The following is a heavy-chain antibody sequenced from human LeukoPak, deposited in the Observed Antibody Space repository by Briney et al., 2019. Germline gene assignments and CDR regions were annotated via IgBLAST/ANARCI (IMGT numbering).Heavy chain of an antibody. Sequence: PGGSLRLSCAASGFTFSSYSMNWVRQAPGKGLEWVSSISSSSSYIYYADSVKGRFTISRDNAKNSLYLQMNSLRDEDTAVYYCARAGLGYGGHFDYWGQGTLVTVSS. V-gene: IGHV3-21*01. J-gene: IGHJ4*02. D-gene: IGHD4-23*01. CDR2: ISSSSSYI. CDR1: GFTFSSYS. CDR3: ARAGLGYGGHFDY.